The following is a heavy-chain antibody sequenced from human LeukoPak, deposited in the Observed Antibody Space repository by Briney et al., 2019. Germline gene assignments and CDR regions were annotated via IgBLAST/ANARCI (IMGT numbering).Heavy chain of an antibody. CDR1: GGSINNYY. J-gene: IGHJ5*02. CDR2: IYYNGVT. CDR3: ARLHALRAEEFDP. Sequence: SETLSLTCTVSGGSINNYYWSWIRQPPGRGLEWLGYIYYNGVTNYNPSLKSRLTISVDTSKNQFSLKLTSVTAADTAVYYRARLHALRAEEFDPWGQGTLVTVSS. D-gene: IGHD3-16*01. V-gene: IGHV4-59*01.